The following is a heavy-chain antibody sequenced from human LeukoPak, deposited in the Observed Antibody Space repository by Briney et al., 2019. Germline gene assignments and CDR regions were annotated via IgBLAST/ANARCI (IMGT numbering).Heavy chain of an antibody. V-gene: IGHV4-59*08. CDR1: GGSISSYY. D-gene: IGHD3-10*01. CDR2: IYYSGST. CDR3: ATITMVRGVPPYYYGMDV. J-gene: IGHJ6*02. Sequence: SETLSLTCTVSGGSISSYYWSWIRQPPGKGLEWIGYIYYSGSTNYNPSLKSRVTMSVDTSKNQFSLKLSSVTAADTAVYYCATITMVRGVPPYYYGMDVWGQGTTVTVSS.